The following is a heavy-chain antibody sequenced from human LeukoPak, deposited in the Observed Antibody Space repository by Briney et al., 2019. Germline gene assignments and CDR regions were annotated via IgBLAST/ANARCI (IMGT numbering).Heavy chain of an antibody. V-gene: IGHV1-46*01. CDR3: ARDNSVGNIAWWFDP. Sequence: GASVKVSCKASGYTFTSYYMHWVRQAPGQGLEWMGLINPSGSSTSYAQKFQGRLSLTRDMSTSTDYMELSSLRSEDTAVYYCARDNSVGNIAWWFDPWGQGPLVTVSS. D-gene: IGHD2/OR15-2a*01. CDR2: INPSGSST. J-gene: IGHJ5*02. CDR1: GYTFTSYY.